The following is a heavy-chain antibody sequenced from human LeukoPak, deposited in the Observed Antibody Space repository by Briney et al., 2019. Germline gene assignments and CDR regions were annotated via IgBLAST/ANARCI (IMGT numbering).Heavy chain of an antibody. Sequence: SETLSLTCTVSGGSISSSSYYWGWIRQPPGKGLEWIGSIYYSGSTYYNPSLKSRVTISVDTSKNQFPLKLSAVTAADTDVYYCARLGYCSGGSCYSGTIDYWGQGTLVTVSS. V-gene: IGHV4-39*01. J-gene: IGHJ4*02. CDR1: GGSISSSSYY. CDR3: ARLGYCSGGSCYSGTIDY. D-gene: IGHD2-15*01. CDR2: IYYSGST.